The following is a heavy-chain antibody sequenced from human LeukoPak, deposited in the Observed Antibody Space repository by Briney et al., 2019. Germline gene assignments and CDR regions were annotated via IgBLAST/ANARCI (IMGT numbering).Heavy chain of an antibody. CDR2: ISVSGGST. Sequence: GGSLRLSCGVSGFTFSSYAMRGVRQAPGKGREWVSAISVSGGSTYYAHSVKGRFTISRDNSKNTLYLQMNSLRAEDTAVYYCAKAPSIAAAGTFDYWGQGTLVTVSS. J-gene: IGHJ4*02. CDR3: AKAPSIAAAGTFDY. D-gene: IGHD6-13*01. V-gene: IGHV3-23*01. CDR1: GFTFSSYA.